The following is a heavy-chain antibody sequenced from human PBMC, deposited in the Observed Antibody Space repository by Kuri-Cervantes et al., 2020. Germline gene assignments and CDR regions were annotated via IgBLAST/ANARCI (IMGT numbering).Heavy chain of an antibody. D-gene: IGHD3-10*01. Sequence: ETLSLTCAASGFTLSSYSMNWVRQAPGKGLEWVSSVSTTSSYIYYADSVKGRFTISRDNAKNSLYLQMNSLRAEDTAVYYCARGVLAYGSGSYYNALLDYWGQGTLVTVSS. J-gene: IGHJ4*02. CDR1: GFTLSSYS. CDR3: ARGVLAYGSGSYYNALLDY. CDR2: VSTTSSYI. V-gene: IGHV3-21*01.